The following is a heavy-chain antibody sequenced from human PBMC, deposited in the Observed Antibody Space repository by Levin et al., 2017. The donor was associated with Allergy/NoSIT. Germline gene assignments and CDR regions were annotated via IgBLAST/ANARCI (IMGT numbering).Heavy chain of an antibody. CDR2: IDGSSSHI. V-gene: IGHV3-23*01. CDR3: ATRCLSFSCPMYNFDY. CDR1: GFTFSTYA. D-gene: IGHD2-2*01. J-gene: IGHJ4*02. Sequence: GESLKISCAASGFTFSTYAMTWVRQAPGQGLEWVSAIDGSSSHITYADSMKGRFTISRDNSKNTLYLQMNGLKAEDTAVYYFATRCLSFSCPMYNFDYWGQGTLVTVSS.